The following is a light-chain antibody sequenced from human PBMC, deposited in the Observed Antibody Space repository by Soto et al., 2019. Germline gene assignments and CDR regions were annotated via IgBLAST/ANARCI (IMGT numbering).Light chain of an antibody. J-gene: IGKJ1*01. Sequence: EILLTQSPATLSLSPGERATLSLRASQSVSSYLAWYQQKPGQAPRLLIYDSSTRATGFPDRFSGSGSGTDFTLTIIRLEPEDFAVYYCQQYDISPWTFGQGTKVDIK. CDR1: QSVSSY. V-gene: IGKV3-20*01. CDR3: QQYDISPWT. CDR2: DSS.